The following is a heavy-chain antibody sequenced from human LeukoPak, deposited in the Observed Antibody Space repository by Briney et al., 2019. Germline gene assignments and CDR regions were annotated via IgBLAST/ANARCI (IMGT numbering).Heavy chain of an antibody. V-gene: IGHV3-23*01. D-gene: IGHD5-18*01. CDR3: AGRPTGYSSGYIH. Sequence: GGSLRLSCVASGITFSNYAVSWVRQAPEKGRDWVSVISGSAHKIRYADSVKGRFTVSRDNSENIVYLQMNNLRVEDTAVYYCAGRPTGYSSGYIHWGQGTLVTVSS. CDR2: ISGSAHKI. CDR1: GITFSNYA. J-gene: IGHJ4*02.